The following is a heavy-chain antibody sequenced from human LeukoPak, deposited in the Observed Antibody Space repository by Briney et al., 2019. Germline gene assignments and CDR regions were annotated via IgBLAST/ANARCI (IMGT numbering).Heavy chain of an antibody. CDR1: GFTFSKYW. V-gene: IGHV3-74*01. D-gene: IGHD3-16*02. J-gene: IGHJ4*02. CDR3: ARDGVITFGGVIVADY. Sequence: PGGSLRLSCAASGFTFSKYWMLWVRQAPGKGLESVSRINTDGTVTTYADSVKGRFTISRDNAKNSLYLQMNSLRAEDTAVYHCARDGVITFGGVIVADYWGQGTLVTVSS. CDR2: INTDGTVT.